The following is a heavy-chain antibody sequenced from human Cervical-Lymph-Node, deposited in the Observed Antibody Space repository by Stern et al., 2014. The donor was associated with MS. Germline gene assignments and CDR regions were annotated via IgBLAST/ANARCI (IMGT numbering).Heavy chain of an antibody. CDR3: AKALGPKFAGLYCYYGMDV. CDR2: ITGGGGST. V-gene: IGHV3-23*04. CDR1: GFTFSSYA. J-gene: IGHJ6*02. Sequence: EVQLVESGGGLVQPGGSLRLSCAASGFTFSSYAMTWVRQAPGKGLEWGAAITGGGGSTDYADSVKGRFTISRDNSKNTLYLQMNSLRAEDTAVYYCAKALGPKFAGLYCYYGMDVWGQGTTVTVSS. D-gene: IGHD3/OR15-3a*01.